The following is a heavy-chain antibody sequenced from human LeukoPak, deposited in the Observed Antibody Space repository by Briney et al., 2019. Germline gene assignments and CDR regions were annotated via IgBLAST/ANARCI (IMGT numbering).Heavy chain of an antibody. V-gene: IGHV4-30-4*01. CDR1: GGSISSGDYY. CDR2: IYYSGST. Sequence: PSETLSLTCTVSGGSISSGDYYWSWIRQPPGKGLEWIGYIYYSGSTYYNPSLKSRVTISVDTSKNQFSLKLSSVTAADTAVYYCGSTNYGSGSYYIIPPFDYWGQGTLVTVSS. CDR3: GSTNYGSGSYYIIPPFDY. J-gene: IGHJ4*02. D-gene: IGHD3-10*01.